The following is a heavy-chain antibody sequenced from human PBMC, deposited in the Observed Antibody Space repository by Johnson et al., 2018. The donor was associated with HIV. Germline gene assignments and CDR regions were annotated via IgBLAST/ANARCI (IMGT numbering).Heavy chain of an antibody. Sequence: QVQLVESGGGVVRPGGSLRLPCAASGFTFDDYGMSWVRQAPGKGLEWVAVIRYDGSNKYYADAVKCRFTISKDNSKNTLYLQLNILRAEDTAVYYCASSAFDIWGQGTMVTVSS. J-gene: IGHJ3*02. CDR3: ASSAFDI. V-gene: IGHV3-33*08. CDR2: IRYDGSNK. CDR1: GFTFDDYG.